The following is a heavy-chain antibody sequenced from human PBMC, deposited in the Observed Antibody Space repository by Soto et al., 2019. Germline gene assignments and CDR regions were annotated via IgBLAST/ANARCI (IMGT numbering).Heavy chain of an antibody. CDR2: IYHSGST. CDR3: ASEYYYGSGTDF. D-gene: IGHD3-10*01. Sequence: QLQLQESGSGLVKPSQTLSLTCAVSGGSISSGGYSWSWIRQPPGKGLEWIGYIYHSGSTYYKPSHKRRVSISVNRCKNQFSLKLSSVTAADTAVYYCASEYYYGSGTDFWGQGTLVTVSS. V-gene: IGHV4-30-2*01. J-gene: IGHJ4*02. CDR1: GGSISSGGYS.